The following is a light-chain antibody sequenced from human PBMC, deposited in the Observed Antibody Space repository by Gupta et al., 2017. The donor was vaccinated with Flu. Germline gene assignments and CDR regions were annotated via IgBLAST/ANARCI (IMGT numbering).Light chain of an antibody. CDR3: SAYTTSSTLV. CDR2: EVS. J-gene: IGLJ2*01. Sequence: QSALTQPASASGSPGPSITICCTSTSSAVGGHNHVYWYHQRPGKARKLIVDEVSNRPAGICNRFSGSKSANTASLTSLGLQDGDEADYYGSAYTTSSTLVFGGGTRLTVL. CDR1: SSAVGGHNH. V-gene: IGLV2-14*01.